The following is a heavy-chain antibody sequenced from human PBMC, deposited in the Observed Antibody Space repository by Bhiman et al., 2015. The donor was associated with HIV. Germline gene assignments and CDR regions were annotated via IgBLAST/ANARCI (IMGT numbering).Heavy chain of an antibody. CDR2: IGSSSSYK. J-gene: IGHJ4*02. CDR3: AREGLDY. Sequence: EVQLLESGGGLLQPGGSLRLSCAASGLTFNIYAMNWVRQAPGKGLEWVSTIGSSSSYKYYADSVKGRFSISRDNAKNSLSLQMNSLRAEDTAVYYCAREGLDYWGQGTLVTVSS. V-gene: IGHV3-21*03. CDR1: GLTFNIYA.